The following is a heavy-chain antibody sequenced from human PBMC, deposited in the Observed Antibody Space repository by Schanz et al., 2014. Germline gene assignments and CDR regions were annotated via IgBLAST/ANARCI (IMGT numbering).Heavy chain of an antibody. Sequence: EVQLVESGGDLVQPGGSQRLSCAASGFIVSSTYMTWVRQAPGKGLEWVSNISPTGSSTYYADSVKGRFTISRDNSMNTVYLQMNSLRSDDAAVYYCARAQGVIRLYYGVDVWGQGTTVTVSS. V-gene: IGHV3-66*02. CDR3: ARAQGVIRLYYGVDV. D-gene: IGHD3-10*01. CDR2: SPTGSST. CDR1: GFIVSSTY. J-gene: IGHJ6*02.